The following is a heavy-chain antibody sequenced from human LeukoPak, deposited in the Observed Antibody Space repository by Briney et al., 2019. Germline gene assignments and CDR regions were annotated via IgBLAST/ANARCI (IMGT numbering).Heavy chain of an antibody. CDR1: GFTFSSYW. CDR3: ARDWGDMTTREFDY. V-gene: IGHV3-7*01. J-gene: IGHJ4*02. D-gene: IGHD4-11*01. Sequence: PGGSLRLSCAASGFTFSSYWMSWVRQAPGKGLEWVANIKQDGSEKCYVDSVKGRFTISRDNAKNSLYLQMNSLRAEDTAVYYCARDWGDMTTREFDYWGQGTLVTVSS. CDR2: IKQDGSEK.